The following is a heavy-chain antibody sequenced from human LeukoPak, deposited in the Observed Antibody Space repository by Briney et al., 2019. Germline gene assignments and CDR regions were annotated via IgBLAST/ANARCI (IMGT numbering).Heavy chain of an antibody. CDR2: INSDGSST. J-gene: IGHJ4*02. V-gene: IGHV3-74*01. CDR1: GFTFSSYW. CDR3: ARDVGATCPFDY. D-gene: IGHD1-26*01. Sequence: PGGSLRLSCAASGFTFSSYWMHWVRQAPGKGLVWVSRINSDGSSTSYADSMKGRFTISRDNAKNTLYLQMNSLRAEDTAVYYCARDVGATCPFDYWGQGTLVTVSS.